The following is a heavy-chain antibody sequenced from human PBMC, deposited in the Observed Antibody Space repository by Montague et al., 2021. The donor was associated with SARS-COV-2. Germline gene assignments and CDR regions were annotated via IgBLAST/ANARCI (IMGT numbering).Heavy chain of an antibody. V-gene: IGHV3-7*01. CDR3: ARRNDMDV. CDR2: INQDGSDR. Sequence: SLRLSCAGTGFTFSSHWMNWVRQAPGKGLEWVANINQDGSDRRYVDSVKGRFTISKDNAKNSLFLEMNSLRAEDTAVYYCARRNDMDVWGQGTTVTVS. J-gene: IGHJ6*02. CDR1: GFTFSSHW.